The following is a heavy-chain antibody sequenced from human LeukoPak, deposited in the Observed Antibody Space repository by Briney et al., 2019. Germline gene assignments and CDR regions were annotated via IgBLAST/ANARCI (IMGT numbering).Heavy chain of an antibody. Sequence: PGGSLRLSCAASGFTFSSFWMSWVRQAPGKGLEWVANIKQDGSEKYYVDSAKGRFTISRDDSKNMLYLQMNSLRADDTAEYYCVTHYKWDLLVHAFDFWGQGTRVTVSS. V-gene: IGHV3-7*01. CDR2: IKQDGSEK. J-gene: IGHJ3*01. CDR3: VTHYKWDLLVHAFDF. CDR1: GFTFSSFW. D-gene: IGHD1-26*01.